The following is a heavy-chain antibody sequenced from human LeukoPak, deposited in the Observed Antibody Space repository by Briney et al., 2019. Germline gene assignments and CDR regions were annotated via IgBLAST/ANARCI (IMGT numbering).Heavy chain of an antibody. Sequence: SETLSLTCTVSGGSISSYYWSWIRQPPGKGLEWIGYIYYSGSTNYNPSLKSRVTISVDTSKNQFSLKLSSVTAADTAVYYCARPKPGYSSSWCFDYWGQGTLVTVSS. CDR2: IYYSGST. CDR3: ARPKPGYSSSWCFDY. J-gene: IGHJ4*02. D-gene: IGHD6-13*01. V-gene: IGHV4-59*08. CDR1: GGSISSYY.